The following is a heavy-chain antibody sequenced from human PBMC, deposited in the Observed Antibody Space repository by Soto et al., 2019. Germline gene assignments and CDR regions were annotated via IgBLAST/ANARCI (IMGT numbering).Heavy chain of an antibody. D-gene: IGHD6-13*01. Sequence: ASVKVSCKASGGTFSSYAISWVRQAPGQGLEWMGWINPNSGGTNYAQKFQGWVTMTRDTSISTAYMELSRLRSDDTAVYYCARDGQLYGMDVWGQGTTVTVSS. CDR1: GGTFSSYA. V-gene: IGHV1-2*04. CDR2: INPNSGGT. J-gene: IGHJ6*02. CDR3: ARDGQLYGMDV.